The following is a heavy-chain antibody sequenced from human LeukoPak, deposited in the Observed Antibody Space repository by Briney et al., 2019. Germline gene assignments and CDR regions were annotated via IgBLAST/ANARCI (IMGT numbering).Heavy chain of an antibody. CDR2: IKQDGSEK. J-gene: IGHJ5*02. CDR3: ARDGVEFYNWFDP. D-gene: IGHD2-21*01. V-gene: IGHV3-7*01. Sequence: GGSLRLSCAASGFTFSSYSMNWVRQAPGKGLEWVANIKQDGSEKYYVDSVKGRFTISRDNAKNSLYLQMNSLRAEDTAVYYCARDGVEFYNWFDPWGQGTLVTVSS. CDR1: GFTFSSYS.